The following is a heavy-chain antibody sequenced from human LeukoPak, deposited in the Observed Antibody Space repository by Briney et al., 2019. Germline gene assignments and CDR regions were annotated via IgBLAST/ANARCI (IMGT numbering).Heavy chain of an antibody. CDR2: IYHSGST. Sequence: SQTLSLTCAVSGGSISSGGYSWSWIRQPPGKGLEWIGYIYHSGSTYYNPSLKSRVTISVDRSKNQFSLKLSSVTAADTAVYYCARGDFSATYGYYGMDVWGQGTTVTASS. J-gene: IGHJ6*02. CDR3: ARGDFSATYGYYGMDV. CDR1: GGSISSGGYS. V-gene: IGHV4-30-2*01. D-gene: IGHD3-3*01.